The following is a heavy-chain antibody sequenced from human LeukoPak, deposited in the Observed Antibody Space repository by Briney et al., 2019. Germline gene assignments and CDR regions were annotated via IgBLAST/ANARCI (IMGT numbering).Heavy chain of an antibody. CDR1: GGSISSGSYY. CDR2: IYTSGST. D-gene: IGHD3-22*01. V-gene: IGHV4-61*02. J-gene: IGHJ3*02. Sequence: SETLSLTCTVSGGSISSGSYYGSWIRRPAGKGLEWVGRIYTSGSTNYNPSLKSRVTISVDTSKNQFSLKLSSVTAADTAVYYCARQWLGDAVDIWGQGTMVTVSS. CDR3: ARQWLGDAVDI.